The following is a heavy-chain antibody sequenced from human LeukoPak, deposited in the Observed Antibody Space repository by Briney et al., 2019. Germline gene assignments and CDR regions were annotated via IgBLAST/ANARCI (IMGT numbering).Heavy chain of an antibody. J-gene: IGHJ6*03. CDR2: ISGSGQST. D-gene: IGHD3-3*01. V-gene: IGHV3-23*01. CDR3: AKYRGDFWSGHYYYHMDV. CDR1: EVTSQFNFNSYA. Sequence: GGSLRLSCAVSEVTSQFNFNSYAMTWVRQAPGTGLEWLSVISGSGQSTDYADSVKGRFTTSRDNSKHTVYLQMESLRVEDTAVYYCAKYRGDFWSGHYYYHMDVWGKGTTVTVSS.